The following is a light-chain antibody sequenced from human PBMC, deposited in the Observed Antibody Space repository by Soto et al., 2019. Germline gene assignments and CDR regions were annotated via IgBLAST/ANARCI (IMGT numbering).Light chain of an antibody. J-gene: IGKJ3*01. CDR2: SAS. V-gene: IGKV3-15*01. Sequence: EIGMTQSPVPLSVSPGARATLSCRASQSVGSNLAWYQQKPGQAPRLLIYSASTRATGVPARFSGSGSGTEFTLTSSSLQSEDLAVDVCQQYSSWPLAFGPGTKVDVK. CDR3: QQYSSWPLA. CDR1: QSVGSN.